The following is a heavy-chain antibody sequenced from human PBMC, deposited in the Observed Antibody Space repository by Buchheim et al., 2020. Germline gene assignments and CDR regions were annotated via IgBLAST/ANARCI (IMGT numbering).Heavy chain of an antibody. CDR1: GFTFSSSE. V-gene: IGHV3-48*03. Sequence: VVESGGGLVQPGKSLRLSCAASGFTFSSSEMNWVRQAPGKGLEWLSYISSSGSTIFYADSVKGRFTVSRDNAQNSLFLEMNSLRVEDTAVYYCARGLGVVPFNWGQGTL. J-gene: IGHJ4*02. D-gene: IGHD3-3*01. CDR3: ARGLGVVPFN. CDR2: ISSSGSTI.